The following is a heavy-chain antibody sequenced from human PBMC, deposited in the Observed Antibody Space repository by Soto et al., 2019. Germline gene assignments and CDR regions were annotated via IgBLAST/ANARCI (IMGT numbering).Heavy chain of an antibody. D-gene: IGHD6-6*01. V-gene: IGHV3-30-3*01. Sequence: PXVCLRLSSAASGFSFSTYSMNGVRQAPGKGLEWVAVILYDVSIEHYADSVKGRFTVSRDNSKNTVYLQMNSLTPEDTAVYYCAPEATVAALNWFDPWGQGTLVTVSS. CDR1: GFSFSTYS. CDR3: APEATVAALNWFDP. CDR2: ILYDVSIE. J-gene: IGHJ5*02.